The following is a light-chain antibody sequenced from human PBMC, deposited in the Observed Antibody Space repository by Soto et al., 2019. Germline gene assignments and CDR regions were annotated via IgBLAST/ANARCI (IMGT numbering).Light chain of an antibody. CDR3: QQYGSSPLT. CDR1: QSVSSSY. J-gene: IGKJ4*01. V-gene: IGKV3-20*01. CDR2: GAS. Sequence: EIVLTQSPCPLSLSPGERATLSCRASQSVSSSYLAWYQQKPGQAPRLLIYGASSRATGIPDRFSGSGSGTDFTLTISRLEPEDFAVYYCQQYGSSPLTFGGGTKVDI.